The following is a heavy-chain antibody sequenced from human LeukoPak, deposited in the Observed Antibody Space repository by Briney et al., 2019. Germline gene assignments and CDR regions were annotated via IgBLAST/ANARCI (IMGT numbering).Heavy chain of an antibody. D-gene: IGHD2/OR15-2a*01. V-gene: IGHV3-11*01. Sequence: GGSLRPSCAASGFTFNDYFMSWVRQAPGKGLEWVSYISATGISIKYADSVKGRFTISRDNAKNSLYLQMNSLRAEDTAVYFCARHPFPPPGYYFYYYYMDVWGKGTTVTVSS. J-gene: IGHJ6*03. CDR1: GFTFNDYF. CDR2: ISATGISI. CDR3: ARHPFPPPGYYFYYYYMDV.